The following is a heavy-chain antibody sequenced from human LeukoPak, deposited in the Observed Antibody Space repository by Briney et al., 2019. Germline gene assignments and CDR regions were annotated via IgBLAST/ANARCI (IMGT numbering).Heavy chain of an antibody. J-gene: IGHJ4*02. CDR3: ARDDDYYDSSGYFHSPFDY. V-gene: IGHV3-30-3*01. Sequence: PGRSLRLSCAASGFTFSSYAMHWVRQAPGKGLEWVAVISYDGSNKYYADSVKGRFTISRDNSKNTLYLQMNSLRAEDTAVYYCARDDDYYDSSGYFHSPFDYWGQGTLVTVSS. CDR1: GFTFSSYA. CDR2: ISYDGSNK. D-gene: IGHD3-22*01.